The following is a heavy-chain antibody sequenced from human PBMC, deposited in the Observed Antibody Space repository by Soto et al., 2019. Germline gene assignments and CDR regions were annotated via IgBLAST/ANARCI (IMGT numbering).Heavy chain of an antibody. CDR3: AWVYSSGWSFYYGTDV. J-gene: IGHJ6*02. Sequence: SQTLSLTCAISGDSVSSNSAIWNWFRQSPSRGLEWLGRTYYTSKWYNDYAVSVKSRIIINPDTSKSQVSLQLNSVTPEDTAVFYCAWVYSSGWSFYYGTDVWGQGTTVTVSS. CDR1: GDSVSSNSAI. V-gene: IGHV6-1*01. D-gene: IGHD6-19*01. CDR2: TYYTSKWYN.